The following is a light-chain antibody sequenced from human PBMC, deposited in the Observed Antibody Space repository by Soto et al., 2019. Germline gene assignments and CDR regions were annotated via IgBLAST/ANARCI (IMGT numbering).Light chain of an antibody. J-gene: IGLJ2*01. CDR2: EVT. CDR1: SSNVGSYDL. CDR3: CSYAASNTLI. V-gene: IGLV2-23*02. Sequence: QSVLTQPASASGSPGQSITISCTGTSSNVGSYDLVSWYQQHPGKAPTLLIYEVTKRPSGVSNRFYGSKSGNTASLTISGLQAEDEADYACCSYAASNTLIFGGGTKLTVL.